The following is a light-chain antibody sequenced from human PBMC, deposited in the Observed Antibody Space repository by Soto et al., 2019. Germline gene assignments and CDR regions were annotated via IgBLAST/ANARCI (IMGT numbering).Light chain of an antibody. V-gene: IGLV2-14*01. CDR3: SSYTSTGTFLYV. Sequence: QSVLTQPASVSGSLGQSITISCTGTNNDVGGYDFVSWYQQHPGKAPRLMIYEVRNRPSGVSTRFSGSKSGNTASLTISGLQADDEADYYCSSYTSTGTFLYVFGPGSKLTVL. CDR2: EVR. J-gene: IGLJ1*01. CDR1: NNDVGGYDF.